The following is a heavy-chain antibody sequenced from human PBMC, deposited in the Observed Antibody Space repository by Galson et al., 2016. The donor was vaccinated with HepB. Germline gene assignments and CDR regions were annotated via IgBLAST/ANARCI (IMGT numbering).Heavy chain of an antibody. Sequence: SLRLSCAASGFTFNDYTMNWVRQAPGKGLEWVSSISGSSGFTSYADSVKGRFTISRDNAKNSLCLQMNSLRAEDTAVYYFARDGTYYYDSGGYYYLGLSYYYGMDVWGQGTTVTVSS. CDR3: ARDGTYYYDSGGYYYLGLSYYYGMDV. CDR2: ISGSSGFT. J-gene: IGHJ6*02. V-gene: IGHV3-21*06. D-gene: IGHD3-22*01. CDR1: GFTFNDYT.